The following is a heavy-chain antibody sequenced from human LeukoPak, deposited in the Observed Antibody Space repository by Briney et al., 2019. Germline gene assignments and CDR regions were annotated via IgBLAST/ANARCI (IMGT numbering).Heavy chain of an antibody. J-gene: IGHJ4*02. CDR1: GFTFSSYA. D-gene: IGHD6-6*01. CDR2: ISGSGGST. V-gene: IGHV3-23*01. CDR3: AKDPLYSSPSLRYYFDY. Sequence: GGSLRLSCAASGFTFSSYAMSWVRQAPGKGLEWVSAISGSGGSTYYADSVKGRFTISRDNSKNTLYLQMNSLRAEDTAVYYCAKDPLYSSPSLRYYFDYWGQGTLVTVSS.